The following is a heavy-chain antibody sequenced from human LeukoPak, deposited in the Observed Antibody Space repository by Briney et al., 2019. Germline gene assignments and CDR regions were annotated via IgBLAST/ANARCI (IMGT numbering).Heavy chain of an antibody. CDR3: ARGVAVAGMGDDYYYYGMDV. D-gene: IGHD6-19*01. J-gene: IGHJ6*02. CDR1: GGSISSYY. V-gene: IGHV4-59*01. Sequence: SETLSLTCTASGGSISSYYWNWIRQPPGKGLEWIGYIYYSGSTNYNPSLKSRVTISVDTSKNQFSLKLSSVTAADTAVYYCARGVAVAGMGDDYYYYGMDVWGQGTTVTVSS. CDR2: IYYSGST.